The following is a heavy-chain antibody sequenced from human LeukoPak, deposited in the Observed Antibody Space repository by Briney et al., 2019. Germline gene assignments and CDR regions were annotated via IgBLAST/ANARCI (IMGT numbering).Heavy chain of an antibody. D-gene: IGHD6-19*01. CDR1: GASISSWY. J-gene: IGHJ4*02. CDR2: IHGSGYT. V-gene: IGHV4-59*01. CDR3: ARETMLAGFASGLGFNY. Sequence: SETLSLTCTVSGASISSWYWSWIRQPPGKGLEWIGNIHGSGYTNYNPSLKSRLSMSLDTSRNQFSLNLTSVTAADTATYYCARETMLAGFASGLGFNYWGQGILVIVSS.